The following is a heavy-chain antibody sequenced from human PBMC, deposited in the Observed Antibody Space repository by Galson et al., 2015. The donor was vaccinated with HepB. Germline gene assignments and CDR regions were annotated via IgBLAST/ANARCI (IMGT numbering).Heavy chain of an antibody. D-gene: IGHD6-6*01. CDR1: GFTFSSYA. Sequence: SLRLSCAASGFTFSSYAMSWVRQAPGKGLEWVSAISGSGGSTYYADSVKGRFTISRDDSKNTLYLQMNSLRAEDTAVYYCAKSYKRFLYSSSPGGYWGQGTLVTVSS. J-gene: IGHJ4*02. CDR3: AKSYKRFLYSSSPGGY. CDR2: ISGSGGST. V-gene: IGHV3-23*01.